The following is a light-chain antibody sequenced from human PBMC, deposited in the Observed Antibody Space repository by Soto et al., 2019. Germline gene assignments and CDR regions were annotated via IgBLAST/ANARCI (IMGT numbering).Light chain of an antibody. V-gene: IGKV1-5*03. J-gene: IGKJ2*01. CDR3: QQYNDYPYN. Sequence: DIQMTQSPSTLSASVGDRVTITCRASQSISMWLAWYQQKPGKAPKRLIYKASSLESVVPSRFSGSGSGTEFTLTISSLQPDDCATYYCQQYNDYPYNFGQGTKLEIK. CDR2: KAS. CDR1: QSISMW.